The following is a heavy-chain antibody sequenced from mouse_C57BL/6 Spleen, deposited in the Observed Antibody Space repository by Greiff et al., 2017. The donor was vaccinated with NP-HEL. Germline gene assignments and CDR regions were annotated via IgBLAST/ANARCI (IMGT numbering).Heavy chain of an antibody. CDR3: ARSIYDSEYFDV. J-gene: IGHJ1*03. CDR1: GFSLSTSGMG. D-gene: IGHD2-3*01. V-gene: IGHV8-12*01. CDR2: IYWDDDK. Sequence: QVTLKESGPGILQSSQTLSLTCSFSGFSLSTSGMGVSWIRQPSGKGLEWLAHIYWDDDKRYNPSLKSRLTISKDTSRNQVFLKITSVDTADTATYYCARSIYDSEYFDVWGTGTTVTVSS.